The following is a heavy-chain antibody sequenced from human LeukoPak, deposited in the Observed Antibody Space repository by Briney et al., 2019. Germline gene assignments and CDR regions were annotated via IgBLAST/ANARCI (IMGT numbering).Heavy chain of an antibody. V-gene: IGHV1-69*13. Sequence: SVKVSCKASGGTFSSYAISWVRQAPGQGLEWMGGIIPIFGTANYAQKFQGRVTITADESTSTAYMELSSLRSGDTAVYYCARGYDPYYYYGMDVWGQGTTVTVSS. CDR3: ARGYDPYYYYGMDV. CDR1: GGTFSSYA. CDR2: IIPIFGTA. D-gene: IGHD3-16*01. J-gene: IGHJ6*02.